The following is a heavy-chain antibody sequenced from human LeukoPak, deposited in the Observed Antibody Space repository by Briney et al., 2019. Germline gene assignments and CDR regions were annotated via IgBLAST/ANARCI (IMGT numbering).Heavy chain of an antibody. CDR3: ARPRYGSGSLDS. D-gene: IGHD3-10*01. V-gene: IGHV4-34*01. J-gene: IGHJ4*02. Sequence: SETLSLTCAVYGESFSGHYWTWIRQPPGKGLEWIGEINHSGSTTSNPSLNNRVTISVDKSKNRFSLKLTSVTAADTAVYYCARPRYGSGSLDSWGQGTLVTVSS. CDR1: GESFSGHY. CDR2: INHSGST.